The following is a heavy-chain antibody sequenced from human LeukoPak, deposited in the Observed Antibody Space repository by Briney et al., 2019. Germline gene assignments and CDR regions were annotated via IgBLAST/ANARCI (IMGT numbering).Heavy chain of an antibody. V-gene: IGHV3-23*01. CDR1: GFTFSNYA. CDR3: ARENLQGYFDY. D-gene: IGHD5-24*01. J-gene: IGHJ4*02. CDR2: ISGSGGRT. Sequence: GGSLRLSCTASGFTFSNYAMNWVRQAPGKGLVWVSAISGSGGRTYYADSVKGRLSISRDNSRNTLYLQMNSLRAEDTAVYYCARENLQGYFDYWGQGTLVTVSS.